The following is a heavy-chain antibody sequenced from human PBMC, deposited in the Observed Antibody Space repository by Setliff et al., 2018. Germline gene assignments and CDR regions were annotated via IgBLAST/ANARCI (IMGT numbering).Heavy chain of an antibody. CDR1: GFTFSSYW. CDR3: AKGYCSSTSCYVDY. Sequence: GGSLRLSCAASGFTFSSYWMHWVRQAPGKGLVWVSRINHDGSSTTYADSVKGRFTISRDNAKNSLYLQMNSLRAEDMALYYCAKGYCSSTSCYVDYWGQGTLVTVSS. V-gene: IGHV3-74*01. CDR2: INHDGSST. J-gene: IGHJ4*02. D-gene: IGHD2-2*01.